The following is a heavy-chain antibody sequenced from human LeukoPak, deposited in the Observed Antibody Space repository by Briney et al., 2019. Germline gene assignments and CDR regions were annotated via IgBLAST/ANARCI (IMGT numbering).Heavy chain of an antibody. CDR2: ITVSGGTT. J-gene: IGHJ6*02. Sequence: GGSLRLSCAASEFTFSSYAMQWVRQAPGKGLEWVSGITVSGGTTYYTDPVKSRFTISRDNSKNTLYLQMNSLRAEDTAVYYCAKYLTARGPPYALDVWGQGTTVTVSS. V-gene: IGHV3-23*01. D-gene: IGHD1-14*01. CDR3: AKYLTARGPPYALDV. CDR1: EFTFSSYA.